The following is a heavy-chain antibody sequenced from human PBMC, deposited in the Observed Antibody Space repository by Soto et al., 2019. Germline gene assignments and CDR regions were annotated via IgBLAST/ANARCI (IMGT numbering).Heavy chain of an antibody. V-gene: IGHV1-69*11. CDR3: ARWPQPRYTADPYAVDV. Sequence: QVHLVQSGTEVKKPGSSVKVSCKASGGTFSSSGFSWVRQAPGQGLEWMGMIVPSLDTTNYAQKFQARVTITASEVTSTAYMELRSLRPEDTAVYYCARWPQPRYTADPYAVDVWGQGTRVIVSS. CDR1: GGTFSSSG. J-gene: IGHJ6*02. D-gene: IGHD3-16*02. CDR2: IVPSLDTT.